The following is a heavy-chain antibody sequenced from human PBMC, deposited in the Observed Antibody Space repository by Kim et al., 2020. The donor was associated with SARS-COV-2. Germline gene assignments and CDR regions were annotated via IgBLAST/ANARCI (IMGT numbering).Heavy chain of an antibody. Sequence: GGSLRLSCAASGFTVSSNYMSWVRQAPGKGLEWVSVIYSGGSTYYADSVKGRFTISRDNSKNTLYLQMNSLRAEDTAVYYCAGYYGGNSNAFDIWGQGTMVTVSS. V-gene: IGHV3-66*02. CDR3: AGYYGGNSNAFDI. CDR2: IYSGGST. CDR1: GFTVSSNY. J-gene: IGHJ3*02. D-gene: IGHD4-17*01.